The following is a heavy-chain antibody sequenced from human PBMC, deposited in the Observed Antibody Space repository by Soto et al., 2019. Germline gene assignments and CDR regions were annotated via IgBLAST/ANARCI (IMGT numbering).Heavy chain of an antibody. Sequence: SETLSLTCSVSGASVAGGSYYWSWVRQPPGKGLEWIGYIPSRGRPFYNPSLTSRGTISEDTSKNQFSLKLLSVTTADTAVYFCAAGEASSRNLAPYYLDFWGQGTLVTVSS. CDR2: IPSRGRP. J-gene: IGHJ4*02. CDR1: GASVAGGSYY. D-gene: IGHD6-13*01. V-gene: IGHV4-61*01. CDR3: AAGEASSRNLAPYYLDF.